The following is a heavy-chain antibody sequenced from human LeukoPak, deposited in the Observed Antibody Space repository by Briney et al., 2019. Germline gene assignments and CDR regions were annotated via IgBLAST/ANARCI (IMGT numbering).Heavy chain of an antibody. CDR3: AGGTESIAAAGDWFDP. CDR2: ISSSSSHI. V-gene: IGHV3-21*01. CDR1: GFTFSTYC. J-gene: IGHJ5*02. Sequence: GGSLRLSCVASGFTFSTYCMNWVRQAPGKGLEWVSSISSSSSHIYYADSVKGRFTISRDNAKKSVYLQMNSLSDEDTAVYYCAGGTESIAAAGDWFDPWGQGTLVTVSS. D-gene: IGHD6-13*01.